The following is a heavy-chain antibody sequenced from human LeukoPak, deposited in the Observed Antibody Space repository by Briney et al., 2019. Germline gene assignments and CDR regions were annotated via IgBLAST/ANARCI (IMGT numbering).Heavy chain of an antibody. CDR1: GFTFSSYA. CDR2: ITGSGDST. CDR3: AKSPRDYHDYFDY. Sequence: GGSLRLSCAASGFTFSSYAMSWVRQARGKGLEWVSAITGSGDSTNYADSVKGRFTISRDNSKNTVYLQMNSLRAEDTAVYYCAKSPRDYHDYFDYWGQGTLVTVSS. J-gene: IGHJ4*02. D-gene: IGHD4-17*01. V-gene: IGHV3-23*01.